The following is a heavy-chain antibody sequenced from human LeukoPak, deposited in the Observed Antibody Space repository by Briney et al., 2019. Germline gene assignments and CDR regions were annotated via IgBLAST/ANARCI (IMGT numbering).Heavy chain of an antibody. D-gene: IGHD5-18*01. V-gene: IGHV4-61*02. CDR2: IYTSGST. J-gene: IGHJ6*03. CDR1: GGSISSGSYY. CDR3: ATLYTATVKNYYYYYMDV. Sequence: RPSETLSLTCTVSGGSISSGSYYWSWIRQPAGKGLEWIGRIYTSGSTNYNPSLKSRVTISVDTSKNQFSLKLSSVTAADTAVYYCATLYTATVKNYYYYYMDVWGKGTTVTISS.